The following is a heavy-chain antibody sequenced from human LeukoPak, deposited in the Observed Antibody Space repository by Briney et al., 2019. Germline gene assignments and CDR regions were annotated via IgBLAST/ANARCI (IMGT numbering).Heavy chain of an antibody. J-gene: IGHJ4*02. Sequence: NPSETLSLTCAVYGGSFSGYYWSWLRQPPGKGLDWIGEINHMGSTNYNPSLKSRVTISVDTSKHQFSLKLSSVTAADTAGYYCARARRGSTSSPFRSRIAARNYFDYWGQGPLVTVSS. D-gene: IGHD6-6*01. V-gene: IGHV4-34*01. CDR2: INHMGST. CDR3: ARARRGSTSSPFRSRIAARNYFDY. CDR1: GGSFSGYY.